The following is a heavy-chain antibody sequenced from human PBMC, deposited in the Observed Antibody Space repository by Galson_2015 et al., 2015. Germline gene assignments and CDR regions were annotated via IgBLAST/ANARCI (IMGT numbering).Heavy chain of an antibody. CDR1: GDSISTNF. D-gene: IGHD3-10*01. J-gene: IGHJ6*02. Sequence: SETLSLTCIVSGDSISTNFWTWIRQAPGKGLEFIGYINYSGYTDYNPSLKGRITISVGTSRNQFTLNLRSVTAADTAVYFCARVSSDGSRSSFCGVDIWGQGTTVTVSS. CDR2: INYSGYT. V-gene: IGHV4-59*01. CDR3: ARVSSDGSRSSFCGVDI.